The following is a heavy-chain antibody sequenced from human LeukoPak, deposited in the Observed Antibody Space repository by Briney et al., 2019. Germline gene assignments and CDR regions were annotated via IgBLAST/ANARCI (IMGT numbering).Heavy chain of an antibody. V-gene: IGHV3-48*03. CDR2: ISSSGSTI. D-gene: IGHD3-10*01. J-gene: IGHJ4*02. CDR3: ARERGGYGGSGSYVN. CDR1: GFTFSSYE. Sequence: PGGSLRLSCAASGFTFSSYEMNWVRQAPGKGLEWVSYISSSGSTIYYADSVKGRFTISRDNAKNSLYLQTNSLRAEDTAVYYCARERGGYGGSGSYVNWGQGTLVTVSS.